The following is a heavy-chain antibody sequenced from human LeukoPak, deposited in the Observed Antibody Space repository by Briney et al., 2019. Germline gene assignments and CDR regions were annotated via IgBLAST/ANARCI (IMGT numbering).Heavy chain of an antibody. V-gene: IGHV3-74*01. CDR2: INSDGSST. CDR3: ARGVSSWYFDY. Sequence: GGSLRLSCAASGFTFSIYWMHWVRQAPGKGLVWVSRINSDGSSTSYADSAKGRFTISRDNAKNTLYLQMNSLRAEDTAVYYCARGVSSWYFDYWGQGTLVTVSS. J-gene: IGHJ4*02. D-gene: IGHD6-13*01. CDR1: GFTFSIYW.